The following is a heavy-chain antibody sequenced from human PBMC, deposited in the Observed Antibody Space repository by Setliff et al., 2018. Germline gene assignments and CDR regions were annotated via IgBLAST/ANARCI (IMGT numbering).Heavy chain of an antibody. Sequence: SETLSLTCTVPGDSISSGVYYWGWIRQPPGKGLEWIGRIFYRGDTYYNASLKSRLTISVDTSKNQFSLNLRSVTAADTAVYYCARTGTYRYFDYWGQGTLVTVSS. D-gene: IGHD1-1*01. V-gene: IGHV4-39*01. CDR2: IFYRGDT. J-gene: IGHJ4*02. CDR1: GDSISSGVYY. CDR3: ARTGTYRYFDY.